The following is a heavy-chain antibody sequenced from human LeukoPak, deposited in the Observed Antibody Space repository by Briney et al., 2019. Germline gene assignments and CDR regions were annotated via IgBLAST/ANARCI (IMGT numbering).Heavy chain of an antibody. CDR1: GGSISSGGYY. Sequence: SETLSLTCTVSGGSISSGGYYWSWIRQHPGKGLEWIGYIYYSGSTYYNPSLKSRVTISVDTSKNQFSLKLSSVTAADTAVYYCARRRTVSTTGRFDPWGQGILVTVSS. CDR3: ARRRTVSTTGRFDP. V-gene: IGHV4-31*03. CDR2: IYYSGST. D-gene: IGHD5/OR15-5a*01. J-gene: IGHJ5*02.